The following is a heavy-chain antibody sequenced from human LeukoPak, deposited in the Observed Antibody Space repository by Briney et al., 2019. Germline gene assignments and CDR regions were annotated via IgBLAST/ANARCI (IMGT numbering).Heavy chain of an antibody. V-gene: IGHV4-34*01. CDR3: ARQRTGGDWFDP. CDR1: GGSFSGYY. J-gene: IGHJ5*02. Sequence: PSETLSLTCAVYGGSFSGYYWSWIRQPPGKGLEWIGEINHSGSTNYNPSLKSRVTISVDTSKNQFSLKLSSVTAADTAVYYCARQRTGGDWFDPWGQGTLVTVSS. CDR2: INHSGST. D-gene: IGHD2-15*01.